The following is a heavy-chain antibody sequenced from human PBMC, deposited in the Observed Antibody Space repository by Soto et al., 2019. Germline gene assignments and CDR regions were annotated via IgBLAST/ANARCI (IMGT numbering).Heavy chain of an antibody. D-gene: IGHD3-10*01. Sequence: PSETLSLTCTVSGGSISSSSYYWGWIRQPPGKGLEWIGSIYYSGSTYYNPSLKSRVTISVDTSKNQFSLKLSSVTAADTAVYYCATLTPSRSYHNPSYHCYDHWGQRIVVT. J-gene: IGHJ5*02. CDR3: ATLTPSRSYHNPSYHCYDH. V-gene: IGHV4-39*01. CDR2: IYYSGST. CDR1: GGSISSSSYY.